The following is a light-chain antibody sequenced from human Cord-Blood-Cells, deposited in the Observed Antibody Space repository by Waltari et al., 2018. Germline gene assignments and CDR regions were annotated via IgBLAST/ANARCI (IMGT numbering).Light chain of an antibody. J-gene: IGLJ1*01. CDR3: SSYTSSSTPYV. CDR1: RSDFGGYNH. Sequence: QSALTQPASVSGSPGQSITISCPGTRSDFGGYNHVSWYQQHPGKAPKPMIYEVSNRPSGVSNRFSGSKSGNTASLTISGLQAEDEADYYCSSYTSSSTPYVFGTGTKVTVL. V-gene: IGLV2-14*01. CDR2: EVS.